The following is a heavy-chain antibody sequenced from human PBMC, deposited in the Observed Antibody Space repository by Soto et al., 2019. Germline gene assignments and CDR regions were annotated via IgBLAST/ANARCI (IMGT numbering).Heavy chain of an antibody. D-gene: IGHD3-22*01. J-gene: IGHJ4*02. CDR2: INAGNGNT. V-gene: IGHV1-3*01. CDR1: GYTFTSYA. CDR3: ARGPYYYDSSGYYLDY. Sequence: ASVKVSCKASGYTFTSYAMHWVRQAPGQRLEWMGWINAGNGNTKYSQKFQGRVTITADESTSTAYMELSSLRSEDTAVYYCARGPYYYDSSGYYLDYWGQGTLVTVSS.